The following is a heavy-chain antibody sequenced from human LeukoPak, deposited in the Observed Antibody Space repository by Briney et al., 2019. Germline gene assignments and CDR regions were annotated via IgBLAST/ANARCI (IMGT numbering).Heavy chain of an antibody. CDR1: GFTFSSYS. J-gene: IGHJ4*02. CDR2: ISTGSTTI. Sequence: GGSLRLSCAASGFTFSSYSMNWVRQAPGKGLEGISYISTGSTTIYYADSVKGRFTISRDNAKNSLYLQMNSLRDEDTAVYYCARGGDLRDYWGQGTLVTVSS. D-gene: IGHD3-16*01. V-gene: IGHV3-48*02. CDR3: ARGGDLRDY.